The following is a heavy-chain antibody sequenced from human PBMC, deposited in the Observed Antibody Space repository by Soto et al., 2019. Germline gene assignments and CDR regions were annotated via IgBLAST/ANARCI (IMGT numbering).Heavy chain of an antibody. CDR2: ISTSSSYI. J-gene: IGHJ6*03. CDR3: ARGAYCTTTSCSGPYYYYYMDV. CDR1: GFAFSSYS. D-gene: IGHD2-2*01. Sequence: GGSLRLSCAASGFAFSSYSMNWVRQAPGKGLEWVSSISTSSSYIYYADSVRGRFTISRDNAKNSLYLQMNSLRAEDTAVYYCARGAYCTTTSCSGPYYYYYMDVWGKGTTVTVSS. V-gene: IGHV3-21*01.